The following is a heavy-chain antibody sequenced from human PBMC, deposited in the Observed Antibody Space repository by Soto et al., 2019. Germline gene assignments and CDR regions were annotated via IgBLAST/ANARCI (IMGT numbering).Heavy chain of an antibody. CDR3: ARGRDYDFWSGYYSPDAFDI. CDR1: GGSFSGYY. D-gene: IGHD3-3*01. V-gene: IGHV4-34*01. Sequence: TEPLSLTCAVSGGSFSGYYWSWIRQPPGKGLEWIGEINHSGSTNYNPSLKSRVTISVDTSKNQFSLKLSSVTAADTAVYYCARGRDYDFWSGYYSPDAFDIWGQGTMVTVSS. J-gene: IGHJ3*02. CDR2: INHSGST.